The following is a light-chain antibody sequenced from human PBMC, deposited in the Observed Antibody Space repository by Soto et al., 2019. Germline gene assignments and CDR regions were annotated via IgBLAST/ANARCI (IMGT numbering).Light chain of an antibody. CDR1: SSNIASNN. J-gene: IGLJ1*01. CDR2: SNN. V-gene: IGLV1-44*01. Sequence: QSVLTQPPSASGTPGQRVTIFCSGSSSNIASNNANWYQELPGTAPKLLIYSNNQRPSGVPDRFSGSKSGTSASLAISGLQSEDEADYYCAAWDDNLNGYVFGTGTKVTVL. CDR3: AAWDDNLNGYV.